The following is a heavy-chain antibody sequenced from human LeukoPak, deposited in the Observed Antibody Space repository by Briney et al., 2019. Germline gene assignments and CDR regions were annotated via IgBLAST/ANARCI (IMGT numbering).Heavy chain of an antibody. V-gene: IGHV4-4*07. Sequence: SETLSLTCTVSGGSISSSYWSWIRQPAGKGLEWIGRIYLSGSTNYNPSLKSRVTISVDMSKNQFSLKLSSVTAADTAVYYCARLGYCSSPSCYLGNAFDIWGQGTMVTVSS. CDR1: GGSISSSY. CDR3: ARLGYCSSPSCYLGNAFDI. CDR2: IYLSGST. D-gene: IGHD2-2*01. J-gene: IGHJ3*02.